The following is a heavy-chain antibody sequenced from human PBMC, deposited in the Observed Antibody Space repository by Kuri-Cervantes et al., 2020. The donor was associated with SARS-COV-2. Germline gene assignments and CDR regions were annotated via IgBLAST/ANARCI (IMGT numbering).Heavy chain of an antibody. Sequence: GESLKISCAASGISFNNAWMGWVRQTPGKGLEWVGRIKSKTDGGTTDYAAPVKGRFTISRDDSKNTLYLQMNSLKTEDTAVYYCTTDPRCYDFWSGYYSPRKKIADYWGQGTLVTVSS. V-gene: IGHV3-15*01. CDR1: GISFNNAW. CDR3: TTDPRCYDFWSGYYSPRKKIADY. J-gene: IGHJ4*02. CDR2: IKSKTDGGTT. D-gene: IGHD3-3*01.